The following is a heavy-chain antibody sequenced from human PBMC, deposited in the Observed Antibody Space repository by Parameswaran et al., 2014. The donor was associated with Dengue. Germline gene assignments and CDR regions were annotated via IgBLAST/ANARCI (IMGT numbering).Heavy chain of an antibody. J-gene: IGHJ4*02. CDR1: GGSISSGSYY. CDR2: IYTSGST. CDR3: ARESMMGGY. D-gene: IGHD3-22*01. V-gene: IGHV4-61*02. Sequence: LRLSCTVSGGSISSGSYYWSWIRQPAGKGLEWIGRIYTSGSTNYNPSLKSRVTISVDTSKNQFSLKLSSVTAADTAVYYCARESMMGGYWGQGTLVTVSS.